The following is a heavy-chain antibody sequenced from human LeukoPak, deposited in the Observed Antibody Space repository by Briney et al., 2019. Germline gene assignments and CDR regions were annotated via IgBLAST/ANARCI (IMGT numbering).Heavy chain of an antibody. CDR2: IIPIFGIA. V-gene: IGHV1-69*04. CDR3: ASPTGNADPVGSYSFDS. CDR1: GGTFSSYA. Sequence: ASVKVSCNASGGTFSSYAISWVRQAPGQGLEWMGSIIPIFGIANYAQKFQGRVTITADRSTSTAYMELSSLRSEDTAVYYCASPTGNADPVGSYSFDSWGHGTLVTVSS. J-gene: IGHJ4*01. D-gene: IGHD1-14*01.